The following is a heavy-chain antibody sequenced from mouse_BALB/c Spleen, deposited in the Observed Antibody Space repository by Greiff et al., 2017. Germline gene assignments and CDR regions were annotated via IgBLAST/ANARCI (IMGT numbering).Heavy chain of an antibody. J-gene: IGHJ3*01. D-gene: IGHD2-1*01. V-gene: IGHV1S137*01. Sequence: VQLQESGAELVRPGVSVKISCKGSGYTFTDYAMHWVKQSHAKSLEWIGVISTYYGDASYNQKFKGKATMTVDKSSSTAYMELARLTSEDSAIYYCARFDGNPAWFAYWGQGTLVTVSA. CDR2: ISTYYGDA. CDR1: GYTFTDYA. CDR3: ARFDGNPAWFAY.